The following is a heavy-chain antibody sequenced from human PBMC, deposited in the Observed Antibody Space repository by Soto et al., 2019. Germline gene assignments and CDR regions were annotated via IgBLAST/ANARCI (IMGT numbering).Heavy chain of an antibody. V-gene: IGHV4-34*01. CDR2: INHSGFT. Sequence: SETLSLTCAVSGGSLRGHYWSWTRQSPEKGLEWIGEINHSGFTNYNPTLKSRVTISRGASKNQFSLRLSSMTAADSAVYFCARAAVKLGATLFDSWGQGTLVTVSS. CDR3: ARAAVKLGATLFDS. J-gene: IGHJ4*02. D-gene: IGHD1-26*01. CDR1: GGSLRGHY.